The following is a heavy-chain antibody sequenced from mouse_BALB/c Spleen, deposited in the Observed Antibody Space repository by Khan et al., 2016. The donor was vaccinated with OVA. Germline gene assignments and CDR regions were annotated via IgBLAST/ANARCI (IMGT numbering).Heavy chain of an antibody. V-gene: IGHV5-17*02. J-gene: IGHJ2*01. CDR2: ISGDSNTI. D-gene: IGHD1-1*01. CDR1: GFTFNSYG. Sequence: EVELVESGGGLVQPGGSRKLSCAASGFTFNSYGMHWVRQAPEKGLEWVAYISGDSNTIYYADTVKGRFTISRDNPKNTLFLQMTSLMSEDTAMYYCATSYFYGSYFDYWGPGTTLTVS. CDR3: ATSYFYGSYFDY.